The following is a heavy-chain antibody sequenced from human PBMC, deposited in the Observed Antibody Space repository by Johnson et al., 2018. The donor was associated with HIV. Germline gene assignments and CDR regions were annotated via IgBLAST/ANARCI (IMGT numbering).Heavy chain of an antibody. V-gene: IGHV3-13*01. CDR2: IGTAGDT. D-gene: IGHD2-8*02. CDR3: ARDNEDIVLVGAFDI. J-gene: IGHJ3*02. CDR1: GFTVSSNY. Sequence: VQLVESGGGVVQPGGSLRLSCAASGFTVSSNYMSWVRQATGKGLEWVSAIGTAGDTYYPGSVKGRFTISRENAKNSLYLQMNSLRAGDTAVYYCARDNEDIVLVGAFDIWGQGTMVTVSS.